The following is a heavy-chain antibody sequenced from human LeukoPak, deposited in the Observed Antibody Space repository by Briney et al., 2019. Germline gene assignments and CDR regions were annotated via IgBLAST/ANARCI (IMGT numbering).Heavy chain of an antibody. CDR1: GFTFSSYG. J-gene: IGHJ3*02. CDR2: ISYDGSNK. Sequence: GGSLRLSCAASGFTFSSYGMHWVRQAPGKGLEWVAVISYDGSNKYYADSVKGRFTISRDNSKNTLYLQMNSLRAEDTAVYYCARDRVLLWFGELYSDAFDIWGQGTMVTVSS. V-gene: IGHV3-30*03. D-gene: IGHD3-10*01. CDR3: ARDRVLLWFGELYSDAFDI.